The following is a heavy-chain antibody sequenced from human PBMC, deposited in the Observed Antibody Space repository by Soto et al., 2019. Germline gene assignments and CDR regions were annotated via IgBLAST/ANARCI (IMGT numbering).Heavy chain of an antibody. Sequence: SETLSLTCAVYGGSFSGYYWSWIRQPPGKGLEWIGEINHSGSTNYNPSLKSRVTISVDTSKNQFSLKLSSVTAADTAVYYCARLTSPGGYYYYMDVWGKGTTVTVSS. CDR1: GGSFSGYY. J-gene: IGHJ6*03. CDR3: ARLTSPGGYYYYMDV. V-gene: IGHV4-34*01. CDR2: INHSGST. D-gene: IGHD3-10*01.